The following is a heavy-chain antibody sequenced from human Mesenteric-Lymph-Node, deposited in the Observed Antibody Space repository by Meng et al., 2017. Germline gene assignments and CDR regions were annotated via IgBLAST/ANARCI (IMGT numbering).Heavy chain of an antibody. CDR3: ARVGYNYDLGNAFDI. Sequence: GESLKISCAASGFAFNQFTLHWVRQAPGRGLEWVAVIVHDASYKYYADSVKGRFTISRDNSKNTLYLQMNSLRGEDTGVYYCARVGYNYDLGNAFDIWGQGTMVTVSS. V-gene: IGHV3-30*01. CDR2: IVHDASYK. CDR1: GFAFNQFT. J-gene: IGHJ3*02. D-gene: IGHD5-18*01.